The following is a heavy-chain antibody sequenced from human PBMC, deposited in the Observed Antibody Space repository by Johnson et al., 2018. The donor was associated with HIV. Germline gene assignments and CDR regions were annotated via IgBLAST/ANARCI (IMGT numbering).Heavy chain of an antibody. V-gene: IGHV3-30-3*01. CDR2: ILYDGSNE. J-gene: IGHJ3*01. CDR1: GFALSSYA. CDR3: ARDRAPVYSSSSTPVDAFDF. D-gene: IGHD6-6*01. Sequence: QVQLVESGGGVVQPGRSLRLSCTASGFALSSYAIHWVRQAPGKGLEWVAVILYDGSNEYYADSVKGRFTISRDNSKNTLYLPINSLRAEDTAVYYCARDRAPVYSSSSTPVDAFDFWGQGTMVTVSS.